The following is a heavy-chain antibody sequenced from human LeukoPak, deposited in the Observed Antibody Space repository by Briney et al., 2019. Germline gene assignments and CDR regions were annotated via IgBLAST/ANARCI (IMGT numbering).Heavy chain of an antibody. CDR3: ARDRGDGYNFYGY. J-gene: IGHJ4*02. V-gene: IGHV3-23*01. CDR2: ISGSGGST. D-gene: IGHD5-12*01. Sequence: PGGSLRLSCAASGFTFSSYAMSWVRQAPGKGLEWVSGISGSGGSTYYADSVKGRFTISRDNSKNTLYLQMNSLRAEDTAVYYCARDRGDGYNFYGYWGQGTLVTVSS. CDR1: GFTFSSYA.